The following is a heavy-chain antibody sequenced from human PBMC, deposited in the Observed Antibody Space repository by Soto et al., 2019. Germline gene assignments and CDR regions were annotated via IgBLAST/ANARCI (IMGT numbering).Heavy chain of an antibody. CDR1: GFTFSSYG. CDR3: AKDRATVNYYFDY. Sequence: GGSLRLFCAASGFTFSSYGMHWVRQAPGKGLEWVAVISYDGSNKYYADSVKGRFTISRDNSKNTLYLQMNSLRAEDTAVYYCAKDRATVNYYFDYWGQGTLVTVSS. V-gene: IGHV3-30*18. D-gene: IGHD4-17*01. CDR2: ISYDGSNK. J-gene: IGHJ4*02.